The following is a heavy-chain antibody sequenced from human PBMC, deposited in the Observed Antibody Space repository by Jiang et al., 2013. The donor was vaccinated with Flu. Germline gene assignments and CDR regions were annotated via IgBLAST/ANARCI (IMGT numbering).Heavy chain of an antibody. V-gene: IGHV6-1*01. CDR2: TYYRSTWYN. J-gene: IGHJ4*02. CDR3: TRAGGNNRGSGEYYFQY. D-gene: IGHD1-14*01. CDR1: GDSVSSDSAA. Sequence: QTLSLTCAISGDSVSSDSAAWNWIRQSPSRGLEWLGRTYYRSTWYNDYAVSVRRRITINPDTSKNQFSLQLDSVTPEDTAVYYCTRAGGNNRGSGEYYFQYWGQGTLVTVSS.